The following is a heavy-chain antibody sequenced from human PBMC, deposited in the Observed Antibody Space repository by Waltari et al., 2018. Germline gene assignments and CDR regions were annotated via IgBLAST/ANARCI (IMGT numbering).Heavy chain of an antibody. CDR3: ARLAAMASGMDV. J-gene: IGHJ6*02. V-gene: IGHV4-34*01. CDR2: INHSGST. D-gene: IGHD5-18*01. CDR1: GGSFSGYY. Sequence: QVQLQQWGAGLLKPSETLSLTCAVYGGSFSGYYWSWIRQPPGKGLEWIGEINHSGSTNYNPSLKSRVTISVDTSKNQFPLKLSSVTAADTAVYYCARLAAMASGMDVWGQGTTVTVSS.